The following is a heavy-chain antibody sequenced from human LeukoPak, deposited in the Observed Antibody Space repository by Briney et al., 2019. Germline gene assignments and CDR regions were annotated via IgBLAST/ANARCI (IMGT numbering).Heavy chain of an antibody. V-gene: IGHV4-61*01. J-gene: IGHJ5*02. Sequence: SETLSLTCAVSGGSVSNGIYYWSWIRQPPGKGLEWIGYIYYSGSTNYNPSLKSRVTISVDTSKNQFSLKLSSVTAADTAVYYCARDRGGDFWSGYQNWFDPWGQGTLVTVSS. D-gene: IGHD3-3*01. CDR3: ARDRGGDFWSGYQNWFDP. CDR2: IYYSGST. CDR1: GGSVSNGIYY.